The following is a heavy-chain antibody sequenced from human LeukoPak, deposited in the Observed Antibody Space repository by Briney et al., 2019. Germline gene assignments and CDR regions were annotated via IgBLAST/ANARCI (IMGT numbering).Heavy chain of an antibody. CDR2: IIPMFGTA. CDR1: GYTFTSYY. CDR3: TRACCTSASGFDDACDI. Sequence: ASVKVSCKASGYTFTSYYMHWVRQAPGQGLEWMGGIIPMFGTADYAQRFQGRVTITADESTSTAYMELSSLGSEDTAVYYLTRACCTSASGFDDACDIWGQGTMVTGSS. V-gene: IGHV1-69*13. J-gene: IGHJ3*02. D-gene: IGHD2-2*01.